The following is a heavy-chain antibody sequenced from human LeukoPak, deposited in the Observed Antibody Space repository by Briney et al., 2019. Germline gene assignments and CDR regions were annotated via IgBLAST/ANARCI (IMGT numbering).Heavy chain of an antibody. D-gene: IGHD1-26*01. V-gene: IGHV3-43*02. CDR3: AKDISGSYYSENSYGMDV. CDR2: ISGDGGNT. J-gene: IGHJ6*02. CDR1: GFTFDDYA. Sequence: GGSLRLSCAASGFTFDDYAMHWVRQAPGKGLEWVSLISGDGGNTYYADSVKGRFTISRDNSKNSLYLQMNSLRTEDTALYYCAKDISGSYYSENSYGMDVWGQGTTVTVSS.